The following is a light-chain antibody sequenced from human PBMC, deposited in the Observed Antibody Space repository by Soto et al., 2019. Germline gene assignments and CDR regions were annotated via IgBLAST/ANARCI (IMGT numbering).Light chain of an antibody. CDR2: AAS. Sequence: IWMTQSPSSFSASTGARVPITCRASQGISSYLAWYQQKPGKAPKLLIYAASTLQSGVPSRFSGSGSGTDFTLTISCLQSEDFATYYCQQYYSYPRTFGQGTKVDIK. CDR1: QGISSY. J-gene: IGKJ1*01. CDR3: QQYYSYPRT. V-gene: IGKV1-8*01.